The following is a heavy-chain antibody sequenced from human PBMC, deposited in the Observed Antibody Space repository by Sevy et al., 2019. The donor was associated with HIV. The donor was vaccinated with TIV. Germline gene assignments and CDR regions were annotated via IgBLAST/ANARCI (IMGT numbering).Heavy chain of an antibody. Sequence: GGSLRLSCAASGFTFSSYSMNWVRQAPGKGLEWVSYISSSSSTIYYADSVKDRFTISRDNAKNSLYLQMNSRRDEDTAVYYCARSIYSYGDYSNWYFDLWGRGTLVTVSS. CDR3: ARSIYSYGDYSNWYFDL. CDR1: GFTFSSYS. D-gene: IGHD4-17*01. J-gene: IGHJ2*01. CDR2: ISSSSSTI. V-gene: IGHV3-48*02.